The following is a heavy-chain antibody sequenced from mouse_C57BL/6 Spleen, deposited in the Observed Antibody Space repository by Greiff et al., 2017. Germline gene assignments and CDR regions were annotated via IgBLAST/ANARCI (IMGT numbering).Heavy chain of an antibody. J-gene: IGHJ2*01. CDR2: IHPSSGST. V-gene: IGHV1-64*01. CDR3: AREGGKGYYFDY. Sequence: QVQLQQPGAELVKPGASVKLSCKASGYTFTSYWMHWVKQRPGQGLEWIGMIHPSSGSTNYNEKFKSKATLTVAKSSSTAYMQLSSLTSEDSAVYYCAREGGKGYYFDYWGQGTTLTVSS. CDR1: GYTFTSYW. D-gene: IGHD1-3*01.